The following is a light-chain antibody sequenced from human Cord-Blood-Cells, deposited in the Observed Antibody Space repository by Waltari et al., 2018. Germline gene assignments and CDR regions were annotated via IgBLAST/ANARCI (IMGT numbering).Light chain of an antibody. V-gene: IGLV2-23*01. CDR2: EGS. J-gene: IGLJ1*01. CDR3: CSYAGSSTFYV. CDR1: SSDVGSYNL. Sequence: QSALTQPASVSGSPGQSITISCTGTSSDVGSYNLVSWYQQHPGKAPKLMIYEGSKRPSVVSNRVAGAKAGNTASLTTSGLQAEDEADYYCCSYAGSSTFYVFGTGTKVTVL.